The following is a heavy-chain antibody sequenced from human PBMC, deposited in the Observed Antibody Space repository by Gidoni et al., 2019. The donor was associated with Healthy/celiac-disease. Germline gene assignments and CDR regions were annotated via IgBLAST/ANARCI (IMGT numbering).Heavy chain of an antibody. CDR2: IFWDDNK. Sequence: QITLQESGPPLVNPPQTLTLTCTFSGFSLSTSGVGVGWIRQPPGKALAWLALIFWDDNKRYSPSLKSRLTSTKDTAKNQVVLTMTNMDPVDTATYYCAHRRPDSSGYLSWFDPWGQGTLGTVSS. J-gene: IGHJ5*02. CDR1: GFSLSTSGVG. V-gene: IGHV2-5*02. D-gene: IGHD3-22*01. CDR3: AHRRPDSSGYLSWFDP.